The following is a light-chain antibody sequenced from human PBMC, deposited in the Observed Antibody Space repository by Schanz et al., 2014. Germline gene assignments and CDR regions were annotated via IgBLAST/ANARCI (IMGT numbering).Light chain of an antibody. Sequence: EIVVTQSPATLALSPGERASLSCRASRSISGNLAWYQQKPGQAPRLLIFGASSRATGIPDRFSGGGSETYFTLTISRLDPEDVAVYYCQQYAKSPLTFGGGTRVEIK. V-gene: IGKV3-20*01. CDR1: RSISGN. CDR3: QQYAKSPLT. CDR2: GAS. J-gene: IGKJ4*01.